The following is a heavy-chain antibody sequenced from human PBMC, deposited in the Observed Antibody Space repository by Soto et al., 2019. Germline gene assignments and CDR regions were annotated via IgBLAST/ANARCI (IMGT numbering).Heavy chain of an antibody. CDR3: ARTETVMVPAASTYGMDV. V-gene: IGHV4-61*01. D-gene: IGHD2-2*01. J-gene: IGHJ6*02. CDR2: IYHRGST. CDR1: GGSVSTPRYY. Sequence: QVQLQESGPGLVKPSETLSRTCTVSGGSVSTPRYYWSWIRQPPGKGLEWIGYIYHRGSTNYNPSLQSRVTISVDTSKKQFSLKLSTVTAADTAVYYCARTETVMVPAASTYGMDVWGQGTTVTVSS.